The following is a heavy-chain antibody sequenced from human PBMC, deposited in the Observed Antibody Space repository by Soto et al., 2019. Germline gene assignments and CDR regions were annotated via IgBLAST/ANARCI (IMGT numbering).Heavy chain of an antibody. CDR1: GFTFVGYG. J-gene: IGHJ4*02. D-gene: IGHD6-19*01. CDR2: ISGGGGVT. CDR3: AKSFGWPFIFDY. Sequence: GGSLRLSCAASGFTFVGYGMTWVRQAPGKGLEWVSSISGGGGVTYYADSVRGRFTISRDNSKSTVSLQMTGLRAEDTAVYYCAKSFGWPFIFDYWGQGALVTVS. V-gene: IGHV3-23*01.